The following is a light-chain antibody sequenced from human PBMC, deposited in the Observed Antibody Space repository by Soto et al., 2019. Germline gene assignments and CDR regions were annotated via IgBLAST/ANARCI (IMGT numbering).Light chain of an antibody. CDR1: QSISTW. CDR3: QQYYTYPWT. J-gene: IGKJ1*01. Sequence: DIQMTQSPSTLPASVGDRLTITCRASQSISTWLAWYQQRPGKGPKLLIYKASNLQGGVSSRFSGSGSGTEFTLTISGLQPDDFATYYCQQYYTYPWTFGNGTKVEIK. V-gene: IGKV1-5*03. CDR2: KAS.